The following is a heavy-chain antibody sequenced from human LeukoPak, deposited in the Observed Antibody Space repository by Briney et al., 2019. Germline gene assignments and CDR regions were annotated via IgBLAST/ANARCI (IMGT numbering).Heavy chain of an antibody. Sequence: GRSLRLSCAASGFTFSSYAMHWVRQAPGKGLEWVAVISYDGSNKYYADSVKGRFTISRDNSKNTLYLQMNSLRAEDTAVYYCAKDIVAAAYYYYYMDVWGKGTTVTVSS. J-gene: IGHJ6*03. CDR1: GFTFSSYA. CDR2: ISYDGSNK. D-gene: IGHD1-26*01. CDR3: AKDIVAAAYYYYYMDV. V-gene: IGHV3-30*04.